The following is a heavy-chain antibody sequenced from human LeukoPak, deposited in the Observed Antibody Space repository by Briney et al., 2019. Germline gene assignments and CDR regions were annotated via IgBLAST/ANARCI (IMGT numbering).Heavy chain of an antibody. CDR3: ARDSSGYYSPFDY. CDR2: ISSSSSYI. D-gene: IGHD3-22*01. V-gene: IGHV3-21*01. Sequence: PGGSLRLSCAASGFTFSSYSMNWVRQVPGKGLEWVSSISSSSSYIYYADSVKGRFTISRDNAKNSLYLQMNSLRAEDTAVYYCARDSSGYYSPFDYWGQGTLVTVSS. CDR1: GFTFSSYS. J-gene: IGHJ4*02.